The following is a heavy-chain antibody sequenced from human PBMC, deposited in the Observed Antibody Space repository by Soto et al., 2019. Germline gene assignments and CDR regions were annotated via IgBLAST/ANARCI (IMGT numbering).Heavy chain of an antibody. V-gene: IGHV1-2*02. CDR2: INPNSGGT. D-gene: IGHD6-19*01. Sequence: GASVKVSWKASGYTFTDYYIHWVRQAPGQGLEWMGWINPNSGGTNYAQKFQGRVTMTRDTSISTAYMELSRLRSDDTAVYYCARVLGIAVSGVEYYFDYWGQGTLVTVSS. CDR1: GYTFTDYY. CDR3: ARVLGIAVSGVEYYFDY. J-gene: IGHJ4*02.